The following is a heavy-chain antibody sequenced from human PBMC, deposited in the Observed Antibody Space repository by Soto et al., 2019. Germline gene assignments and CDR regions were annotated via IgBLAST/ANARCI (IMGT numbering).Heavy chain of an antibody. CDR1: GFTFSSYG. CDR2: ISYDGSNK. D-gene: IGHD2-15*01. Sequence: GGSLRLSCAASGFTFSSYGMHRVRQAPGKGLGWGAVISYDGSNKYYADSVKGRFTISRDNSKNTLYLQMNSLRAEDTAVYYCAKDIHIVVKRWSVIWDPVGAFDIWGQGTMVTVSS. CDR3: AKDIHIVVKRWSVIWDPVGAFDI. J-gene: IGHJ3*02. V-gene: IGHV3-30*18.